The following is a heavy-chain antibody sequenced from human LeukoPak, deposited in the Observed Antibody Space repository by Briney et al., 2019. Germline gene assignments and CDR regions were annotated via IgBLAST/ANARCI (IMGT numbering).Heavy chain of an antibody. D-gene: IGHD4-17*01. CDR1: GFTFSSYS. J-gene: IGHJ4*02. CDR2: ISSSGSTI. CDR3: ARDLPYYGDYLDYFDY. V-gene: IGHV3-48*04. Sequence: QAGGSLRLSCAASGFTFSSYSMNWVRQAPGKGLEWVSYISSSGSTIYYADSVKGRFTISRDNAKNSLYLQMISLRAADTAVYYCARDLPYYGDYLDYFDYWGQGTLVTVSS.